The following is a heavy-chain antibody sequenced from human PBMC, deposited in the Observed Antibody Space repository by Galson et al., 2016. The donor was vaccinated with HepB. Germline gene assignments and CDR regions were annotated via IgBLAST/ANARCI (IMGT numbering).Heavy chain of an antibody. J-gene: IGHJ5*01. CDR2: SNSDGSRI. CDR3: ARARAGMTKSSWFDS. Sequence: SLRLSCAASGFIFMNYWMHWVRQVPGKGLEYVAHSNSDGSRINYADSVRGRFTTSRDNAKTTLYPQLNSLRVEDTALYYCARARAGMTKSSWFDSWGQGTLVSVSS. V-gene: IGHV3-74*01. CDR1: GFIFMNYW.